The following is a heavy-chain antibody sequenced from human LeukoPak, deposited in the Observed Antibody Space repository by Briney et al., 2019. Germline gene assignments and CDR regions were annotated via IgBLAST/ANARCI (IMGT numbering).Heavy chain of an antibody. J-gene: IGHJ4*02. CDR3: AREHWAAPDH. D-gene: IGHD3-16*01. CDR1: GFTFGVYY. Sequence: GGSLRLSCAASGFTFGVYYMTWIRQAPGRGLEPLSFISPTGDIIKYVDSVKGRFTVSRDNAKSSMYLEMNSLGAEDTAVYYCAREHWAAPDHWGQGTLVTVSP. V-gene: IGHV3-11*01. CDR2: ISPTGDII.